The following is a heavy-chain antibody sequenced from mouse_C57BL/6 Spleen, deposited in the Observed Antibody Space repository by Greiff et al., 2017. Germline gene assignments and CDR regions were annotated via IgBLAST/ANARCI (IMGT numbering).Heavy chain of an antibody. J-gene: IGHJ2*01. CDR2: IYPGDGDT. CDR3: ARDWVYYFDY. V-gene: IGHV1-82*01. Sequence: VQLQRSGPELVKPGASVKISCKASGYAFSSSWMNWVKQRPGKGLEWIGRIYPGDGDTNYNGKFKGKATLTADKSSSTAYMQLSSLTSEDSAVYFCARDWVYYFDYWGQGTTLTVSS. D-gene: IGHD4-1*01. CDR1: GYAFSSSW.